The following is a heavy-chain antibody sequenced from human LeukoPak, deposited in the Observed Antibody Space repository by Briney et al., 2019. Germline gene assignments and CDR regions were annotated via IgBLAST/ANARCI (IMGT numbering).Heavy chain of an antibody. CDR2: ISGSGGST. CDR1: GFTFSSYA. CDR3: AKAPGEHMVRGVMNDFDY. V-gene: IGHV3-23*01. J-gene: IGHJ4*02. D-gene: IGHD3-10*01. Sequence: GGSLRLSCAASGFTFSSYAMSWVRQAPGKGLEWVSAISGSGGSTYYADSVKGRFTISRDNSKNTLYLQMNSLRAEDTAVYYCAKAPGEHMVRGVMNDFDYWGQGTLVTVSS.